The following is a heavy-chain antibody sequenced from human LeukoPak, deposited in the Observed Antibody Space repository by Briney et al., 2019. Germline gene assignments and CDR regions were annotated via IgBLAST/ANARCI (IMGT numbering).Heavy chain of an antibody. J-gene: IGHJ4*02. Sequence: PGGSLRLSCAASGFTFSSYWMTWVRQAPGKGLEWVANIKQDGSEKYYVDSVKGRFTISRDNSKNTLYLQMGSLRGEDMAVYYCARAHCGGDCYGADYWGQGTLVTVSS. CDR2: IKQDGSEK. CDR1: GFTFSSYW. V-gene: IGHV3-7*01. D-gene: IGHD2-21*02. CDR3: ARAHCGGDCYGADY.